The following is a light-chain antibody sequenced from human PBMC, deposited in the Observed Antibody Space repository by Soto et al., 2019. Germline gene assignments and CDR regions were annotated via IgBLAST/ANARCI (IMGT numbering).Light chain of an antibody. V-gene: IGLV1-44*01. Sequence: QSVLTQPPSASGTPGQRVTISCSGSSSNIGSYTVNWYQQLPGTAPKLLVYSNDQRPSGVPDRFSGSKSGTSASLAISGLQSEDEAEYYCAAWDDSLSGVVFGGGTKLTVL. J-gene: IGLJ2*01. CDR1: SSNIGSYT. CDR3: AAWDDSLSGVV. CDR2: SND.